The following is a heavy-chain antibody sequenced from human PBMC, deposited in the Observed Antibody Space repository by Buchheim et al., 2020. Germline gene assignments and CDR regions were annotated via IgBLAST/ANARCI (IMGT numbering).Heavy chain of an antibody. CDR1: GLPLSNYA. CDR2: ISSSSSTI. D-gene: IGHD3-22*01. J-gene: IGHJ6*02. Sequence: EVQLLESGGTLVQPGGSLRLSCEASGLPLSNYAVTWVRQTPGKGLEWVSYISSSSSTIYYADSVKGRFTISRDNAKNSLYLQMNSLRDEDTAVYYCARRDSSRGMDVWGQGTT. V-gene: IGHV3-48*02. CDR3: ARRDSSRGMDV.